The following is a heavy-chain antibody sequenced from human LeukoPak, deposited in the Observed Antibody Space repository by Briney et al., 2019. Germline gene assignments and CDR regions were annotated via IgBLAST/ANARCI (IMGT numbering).Heavy chain of an antibody. Sequence: PGGSLRLSCAASGFTFSSYGMHWVRQAPGKGLEWVAFIRYDGSNKYYADSVKGRFTISRDNSKNTLYLQMNSLRAEDTAVYYCAKVYYGADYYLDYWGQGTLVTVSS. CDR2: IRYDGSNK. D-gene: IGHD3-22*01. CDR1: GFTFSSYG. V-gene: IGHV3-30*02. CDR3: AKVYYGADYYLDY. J-gene: IGHJ4*02.